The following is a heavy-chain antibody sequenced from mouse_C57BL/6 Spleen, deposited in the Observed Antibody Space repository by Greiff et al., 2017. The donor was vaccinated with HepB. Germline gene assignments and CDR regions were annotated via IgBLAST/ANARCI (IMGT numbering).Heavy chain of an antibody. CDR2: INPSTGGT. CDR1: GYSFTGYY. D-gene: IGHD1-1*01. V-gene: IGHV1-42*01. CDR3: VRDYYGTN. J-gene: IGHJ2*01. Sequence: EVQLQQSGPELVKPGASVKISCKASGYSFTGYYMNWVKQSPEKSLEWIGEINPSTGGTTYNQKFKAKATLTVDKSSSTAYMQLKSLTSEDSAVYYCVRDYYGTNWGQGTTLTVSS.